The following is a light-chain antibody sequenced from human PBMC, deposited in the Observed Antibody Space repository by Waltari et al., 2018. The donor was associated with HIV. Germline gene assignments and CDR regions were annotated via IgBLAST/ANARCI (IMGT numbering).Light chain of an antibody. CDR1: SSDVGGYNY. Sequence: QSALTQPASVSGSPGQSITISCTGTSSDVGGYNYVSWYQQHPGKAPKLMIFEVDKRPSGVSNRFTGSKSGNTASLTISWLQAEDEADYYCCSYASSGTFVVFGGGTNLTVL. V-gene: IGLV2-23*02. CDR2: EVD. CDR3: CSYASSGTFVV. J-gene: IGLJ2*01.